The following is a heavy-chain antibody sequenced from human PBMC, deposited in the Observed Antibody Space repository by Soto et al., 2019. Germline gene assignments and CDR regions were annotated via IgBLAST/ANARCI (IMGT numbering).Heavy chain of an antibody. D-gene: IGHD2-15*01. Sequence: QVQLQESGPGLVKPSQTLSLTCTVSGGSISSGNYYWSWIRQPPGKGLEWIGFISYSGSTYYSTSLKSRVTISVDTXKXXXXXXXXXXXXAXTXXXXXXXXGTPATGLYFFDYWGQGSLVTVSS. CDR3: XXXGTPATGLYFFDY. J-gene: IGHJ4*02. CDR1: GGSISSGNYY. CDR2: ISYSGST. V-gene: IGHV4-30-4*01.